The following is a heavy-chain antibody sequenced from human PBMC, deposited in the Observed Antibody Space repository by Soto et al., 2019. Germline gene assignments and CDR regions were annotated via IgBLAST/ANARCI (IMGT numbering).Heavy chain of an antibody. J-gene: IGHJ5*02. CDR1: GVSFSDYD. D-gene: IGHD3-10*01. Sequence: QVQLQQWGAGLLKPSETLSLTCAVYGVSFSDYDWSWIRQPPGKGLEWIGEINRGGSTTYNPSLRGRVTISDDTSKTQFSLRVNSVTAADTGVYYCARAKWFGKLGNWFDPWGQGTLVTVSS. CDR2: INRGGST. CDR3: ARAKWFGKLGNWFDP. V-gene: IGHV4-34*01.